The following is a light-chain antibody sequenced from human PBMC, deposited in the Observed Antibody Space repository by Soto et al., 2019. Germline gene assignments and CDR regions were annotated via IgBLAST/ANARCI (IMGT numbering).Light chain of an antibody. Sequence: QSVLTQPASVSGSPGQSITISCTGTSSDVGNYNYVSWYQHHPGKAPKLLIYEVTNRPSGVSNRFSGSKSGNTASLTISGLQAEDEADYYCTSYTTTTTPPFGTGTKVTVL. CDR3: TSYTTTTTPP. V-gene: IGLV2-14*01. J-gene: IGLJ1*01. CDR1: SSDVGNYNY. CDR2: EVT.